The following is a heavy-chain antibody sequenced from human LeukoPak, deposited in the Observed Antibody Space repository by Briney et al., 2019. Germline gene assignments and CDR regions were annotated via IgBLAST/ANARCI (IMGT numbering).Heavy chain of an antibody. J-gene: IGHJ5*02. Sequence: SETLSLTCTVSGGSLRSSNYYWGWIRQPPGKGLEWIGSIYYSGSTYYNPSLKSRVTISVDTSKNEFSLKLSSVTAADTAVYYCARHVADTLVPNSSSFTGEDNCFDPWGQGTLVTVSS. CDR2: IYYSGST. CDR3: ARHVADTLVPNSSSFTGEDNCFDP. CDR1: GGSLRSSNYY. V-gene: IGHV4-39*01. D-gene: IGHD3-22*01.